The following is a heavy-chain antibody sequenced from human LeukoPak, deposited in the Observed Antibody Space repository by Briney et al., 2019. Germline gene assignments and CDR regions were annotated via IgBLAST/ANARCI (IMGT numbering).Heavy chain of an antibody. CDR2: IIHILGIA. D-gene: IGHD3-10*01. CDR3: ALDGSGSPDMRLPSNAYETFDY. CDR1: GGTFSSYA. V-gene: IGHV1-69*04. J-gene: IGHJ4*02. Sequence: AVKVSCKASGGTFSSYAISWVRQAPGQGLEWMGRIIHILGIANYAQKFQGRVTITADKSTSTAYMELSSLRSEDTAVYYCALDGSGSPDMRLPSNAYETFDYWGQGTLVTVSS.